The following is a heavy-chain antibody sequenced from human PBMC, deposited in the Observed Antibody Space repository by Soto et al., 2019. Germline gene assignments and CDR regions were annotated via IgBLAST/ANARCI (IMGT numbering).Heavy chain of an antibody. Sequence: GGSLRHSCPVSGFTFDDNGMHGVRQAPEKGLEWVSGINWKSDIGYADSVKGRFTISRDNAENSLYLQMNSLRAEDTALYYCAISQDRGGRTTFIYWGQGTQVTVSS. V-gene: IGHV3-9*01. J-gene: IGHJ4*02. D-gene: IGHD3-16*01. CDR3: AISQDRGGRTTFIY. CDR1: GFTFDDNG. CDR2: INWKSDI.